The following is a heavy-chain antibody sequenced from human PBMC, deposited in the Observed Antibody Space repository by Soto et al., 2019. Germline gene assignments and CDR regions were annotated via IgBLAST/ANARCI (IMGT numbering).Heavy chain of an antibody. CDR2: INPNSGGT. CDR1: GYTFTGYY. CDR3: ARAPWYYYDSSGYFGYAFDI. V-gene: IGHV1-2*02. D-gene: IGHD3-22*01. Sequence: VASVKVSCKASGYTFTGYYMHWVRQAPGQGLEWMGWINPNSGGTNYAQKFQGRVTMTRDTSISTAYMELSRLRSDDTAVYYCARAPWYYYDSSGYFGYAFDIWGQGTMVTVSS. J-gene: IGHJ3*02.